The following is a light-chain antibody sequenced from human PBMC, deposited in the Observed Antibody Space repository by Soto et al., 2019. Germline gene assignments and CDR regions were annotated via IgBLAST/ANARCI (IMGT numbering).Light chain of an antibody. CDR1: QDISNY. J-gene: IGKJ3*01. CDR3: QQYDNLPFT. V-gene: IGKV1-33*01. CDR2: DAS. Sequence: DIQMTQSPSSLSASVGDRVTITCQASQDISNYLNWYQQKPGKAPNLLIHDASNLETGVPSRFSGSGSGTDFTFTISSLQPEDIATYYCQQYDNLPFTFGPGTKVDIK.